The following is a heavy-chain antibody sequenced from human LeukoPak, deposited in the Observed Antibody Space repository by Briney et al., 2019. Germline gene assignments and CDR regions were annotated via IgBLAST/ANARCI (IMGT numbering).Heavy chain of an antibody. Sequence: GESLKISCKGSGYSFTSYWIGWVHQMPGKGLEWMGIIYPGDSDTRYSPSFQGQVTISADKSISTAYLQWSSLKASDTAMYYCARMDTAMVTRYYYYGMDVWGQGTTVTVSS. CDR1: GYSFTSYW. CDR2: IYPGDSDT. V-gene: IGHV5-51*07. J-gene: IGHJ6*02. CDR3: ARMDTAMVTRYYYYGMDV. D-gene: IGHD5-18*01.